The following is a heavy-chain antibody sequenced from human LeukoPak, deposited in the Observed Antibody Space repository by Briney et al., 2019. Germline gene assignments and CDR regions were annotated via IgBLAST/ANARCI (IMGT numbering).Heavy chain of an antibody. J-gene: IGHJ4*02. CDR3: AISYSSSWEFDY. D-gene: IGHD6-13*01. Sequence: SGGSLRLSCAASGLSFSSHSMNWVRQAPGKGLEWVSYISPSSSTMYYADSMKGRFTISRDNARNSLYLQMNSLRAEDTALYYCAISYSSSWEFDYWGQGTLVTVSS. CDR1: GLSFSSHS. CDR2: ISPSSSTM. V-gene: IGHV3-48*01.